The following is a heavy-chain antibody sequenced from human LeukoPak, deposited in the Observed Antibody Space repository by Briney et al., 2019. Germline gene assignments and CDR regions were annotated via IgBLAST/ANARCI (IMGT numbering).Heavy chain of an antibody. CDR2: IRSKVNSYAT. CDR1: GFTFSGSG. J-gene: IGHJ4*02. CDR3: ARAYYYDSSGYYYSPALDY. D-gene: IGHD3-22*01. Sequence: QPGGSLRLSCAASGFTFSGSGMHWVRQASGKGLEWVGRIRSKVNSYATAYAASVKGRFTISRDDSKNTAYLQMNSLRAEDTAVYYCARAYYYDSSGYYYSPALDYWGQGTLVTVSS. V-gene: IGHV3-73*01.